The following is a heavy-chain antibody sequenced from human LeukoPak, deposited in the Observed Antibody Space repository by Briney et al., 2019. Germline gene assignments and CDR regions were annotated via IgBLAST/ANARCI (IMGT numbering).Heavy chain of an antibody. CDR1: GGSISSGSYY. J-gene: IGHJ4*02. CDR2: IYYSGST. D-gene: IGHD1-14*01. Sequence: SETLSLTCTVSGGSISSGSYYWGWIRQPPGKGLEWIGNIYYSGSTFYNPSLKSRVSISVDTSKNQFSLKLTSVTAADTAVYYCARAPEYGLYYFDYWGQGTLVTVSS. CDR3: ARAPEYGLYYFDY. V-gene: IGHV4-39*07.